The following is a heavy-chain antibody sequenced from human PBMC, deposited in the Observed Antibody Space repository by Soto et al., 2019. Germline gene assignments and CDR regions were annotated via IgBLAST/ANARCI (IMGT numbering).Heavy chain of an antibody. CDR2: IYYSGST. V-gene: IGHV4-59*01. J-gene: IGHJ4*02. CDR3: ARGEAYSSGWYNY. D-gene: IGHD6-19*01. Sequence: SETLCLRYTVAGGSIVSYYWSWIRQPPGKGLEWIGYIYYSGSTNYNPSLKSRVTISVDTSKNQFSLKLSSVTAADTAVYYCARGEAYSSGWYNYWGQGTLVTVSS. CDR1: GGSIVSYY.